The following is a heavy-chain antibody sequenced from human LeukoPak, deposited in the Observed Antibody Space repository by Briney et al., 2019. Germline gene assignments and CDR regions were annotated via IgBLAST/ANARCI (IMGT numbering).Heavy chain of an antibody. CDR1: GFTFTTYS. J-gene: IGHJ6*03. D-gene: IGHD2-2*02. CDR2: ISSSSRYI. Sequence: GGSLRLSCAASGFTFTTYSMNWVRQAPGKGLEWVSSISSSSRYIYYADSVKGRFTISRDNSKNTLYLQMNSLRAEDTAVYYCAKTRENIVVVPAAIHYYYYMDVWGKGTTVTISS. V-gene: IGHV3-21*04. CDR3: AKTRENIVVVPAAIHYYYYMDV.